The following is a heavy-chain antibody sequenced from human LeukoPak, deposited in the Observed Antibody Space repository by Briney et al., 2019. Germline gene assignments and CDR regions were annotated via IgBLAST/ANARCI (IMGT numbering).Heavy chain of an antibody. CDR2: ISYDGSNK. CDR3: ARGVDTAMVDY. D-gene: IGHD5-18*01. V-gene: IGHV3-30-3*01. CDR1: GFTFSSYA. Sequence: GSLRLSCAASGFTFSSYAMHWVRQAPGKGLEWVAVISYDGSNKYYADSVKGRFTISRDNSKNTLYLQMNSLRAEDTAVYYCARGVDTAMVDYWGQGTLVTVSS. J-gene: IGHJ4*02.